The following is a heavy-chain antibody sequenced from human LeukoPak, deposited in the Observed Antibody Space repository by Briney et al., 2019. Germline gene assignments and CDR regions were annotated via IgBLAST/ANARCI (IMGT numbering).Heavy chain of an antibody. CDR3: AKWVGEPLSVFDY. V-gene: IGHV3-7*01. CDR1: GFTFSSYA. CDR2: IKQDGSEK. D-gene: IGHD1-26*01. Sequence: PGGSLRLSCAASGFTFSSYAMSWVRQAPGKGLEWVANIKQDGSEKYYVDSVKGRFTISRDNAKNSLYLQMNSLRAEDTAVYYCAKWVGEPLSVFDYWGQGTLVTVSS. J-gene: IGHJ4*02.